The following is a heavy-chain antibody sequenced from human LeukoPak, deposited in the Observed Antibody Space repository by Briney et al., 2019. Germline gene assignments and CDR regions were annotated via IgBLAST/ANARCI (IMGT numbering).Heavy chain of an antibody. D-gene: IGHD2-2*01. J-gene: IGHJ5*02. CDR2: IYYSGST. CDR1: GGPISSYY. CDR3: ARGIVVVPAAQGDWFDP. Sequence: PSETLSLTCTVSGGPISSYYWSWIRQPPGKGLEWIGYIYYSGSTNYNPSLKSRVTISVDTSKNQFSLKLSSVTAADTAVYYCARGIVVVPAAQGDWFDPWGQGTLVTVSS. V-gene: IGHV4-59*01.